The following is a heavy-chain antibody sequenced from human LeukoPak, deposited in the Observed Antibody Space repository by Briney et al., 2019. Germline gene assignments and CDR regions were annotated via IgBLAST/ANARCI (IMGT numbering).Heavy chain of an antibody. Sequence: PSETLSLTCTVSGGSISNYYWSWIRQPPGEGLEWIGYIYYSGSTNYNPSLKSRVTISIDTSKNQFSLNLTSVTAADMAVYYCARGGLGGITAYSNYLFDYWGQGTPVTVSS. J-gene: IGHJ4*02. CDR1: GGSISNYY. D-gene: IGHD4-11*01. CDR3: ARGGLGGITAYSNYLFDY. CDR2: IYYSGST. V-gene: IGHV4-59*08.